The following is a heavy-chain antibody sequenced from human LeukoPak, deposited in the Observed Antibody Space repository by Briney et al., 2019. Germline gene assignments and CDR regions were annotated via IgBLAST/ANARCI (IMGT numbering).Heavy chain of an antibody. J-gene: IGHJ4*02. V-gene: IGHV3-49*03. CDR1: GFTFGDYH. CDR3: TRGITTARLYYFDY. D-gene: IGHD4-11*01. CDR2: IRSKAYGGTT. Sequence: PGGSLRLSCTASGFTFGDYHMSWFRQAPGKGLEWVSFIRSKAYGGTTEYAASVKGRLTISRDDSKSIAYLQMNSLRTEDTAVYYCTRGITTARLYYFDYWGQGTLVTVSS.